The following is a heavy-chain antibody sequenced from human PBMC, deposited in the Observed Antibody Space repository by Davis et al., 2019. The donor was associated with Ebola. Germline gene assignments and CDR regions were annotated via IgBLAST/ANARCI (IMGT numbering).Heavy chain of an antibody. CDR2: IGTGHDT. CDR1: GFTFSNCA. Sequence: GESLKISCAASGFTFSNCAMYWVRQAPGKGLEWVSIIGTGHDTYYADSVKGRFTISRDNSKNTVYMQMHNLRAEDTAVYYCASREVGLHNLYWGEGTLVSVSS. J-gene: IGHJ4*02. D-gene: IGHD1-26*01. CDR3: ASREVGLHNLY. V-gene: IGHV3-23*01.